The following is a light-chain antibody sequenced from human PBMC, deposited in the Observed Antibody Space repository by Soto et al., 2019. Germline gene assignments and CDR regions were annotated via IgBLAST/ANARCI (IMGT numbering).Light chain of an antibody. CDR1: QSVSSSY. J-gene: IGKJ5*01. CDR3: QQYDNSPIS. CDR2: GAS. Sequence: EIVLTQSPGTLSLSPGERATLSCRASQSVSSSYLAWYQQKPGQAPRVLIYGASSRATGIPDRFSVSGSGTDFTLTISRLEPEDFAVYYCQQYDNSPISFGQGTRLEIK. V-gene: IGKV3-20*01.